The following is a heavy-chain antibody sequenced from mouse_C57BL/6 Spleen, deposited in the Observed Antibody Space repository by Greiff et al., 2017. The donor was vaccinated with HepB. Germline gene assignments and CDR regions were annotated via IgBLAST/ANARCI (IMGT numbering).Heavy chain of an antibody. V-gene: IGHV8-12*01. CDR3: ARSGYDVAWFAY. J-gene: IGHJ3*01. CDR2: IYWDDDK. Sequence: QVTLKVSGPGLLQSSQSLSLTCSFSGFSLSTSGMGVSWIRQPSGKGLEWLAHIYWDDDKRYNPSLKSRLTISKDTSRNQVFLRITSVDTADTATDYCARSGYDVAWFAYWGQGTLVTVSA. CDR1: GFSLSTSGMG. D-gene: IGHD2-2*01.